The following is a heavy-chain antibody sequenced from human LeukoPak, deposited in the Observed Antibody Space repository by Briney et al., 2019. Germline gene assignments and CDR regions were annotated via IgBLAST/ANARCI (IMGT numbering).Heavy chain of an antibody. J-gene: IGHJ1*01. Sequence: GGSLRLSCAASGFTFDDYGVSWVRQVPGKGLEWVSGINWNSGVTGYADSVKGRFNISRDNAKNSLFLEMNSLRDEDTAFYYCARGDGPTVTADYFQNWGQGTLVTVS. D-gene: IGHD2-21*02. V-gene: IGHV3-20*04. CDR1: GFTFDDYG. CDR2: INWNSGVT. CDR3: ARGDGPTVTADYFQN.